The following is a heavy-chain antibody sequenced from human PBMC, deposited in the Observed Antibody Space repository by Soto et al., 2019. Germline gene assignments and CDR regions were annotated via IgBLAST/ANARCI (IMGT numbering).Heavy chain of an antibody. CDR3: ARDRGLRYYYYGMDV. J-gene: IGHJ6*02. D-gene: IGHD3-10*01. Sequence: PGGSLRLSCEASGFIFEDYDMHWVRQPPGKGLQWVSGISWNSGDKDYGDSVKGRFTISRDNSKNTLYLQMNSLRAEDTAVYYCARDRGLRYYYYGMDVWGQGTTVTVSS. V-gene: IGHV3-9*01. CDR1: GFIFEDYD. CDR2: ISWNSGDK.